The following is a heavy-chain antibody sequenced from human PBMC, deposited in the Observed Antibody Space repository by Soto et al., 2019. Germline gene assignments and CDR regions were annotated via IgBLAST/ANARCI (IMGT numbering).Heavy chain of an antibody. J-gene: IGHJ4*02. D-gene: IGHD6-13*01. CDR2: IYYTGGT. V-gene: IGHV4-31*03. Sequence: QVQLQESGPGLVKPSQTLSLTCTVSGGSISSGGYYWTWIRQHPWKGLEYIGDIYYTGGTYSNPSLKSRVTRSVDTSKNQFSLQVNSVTPADTAVYYCARAVSTHFDYWGQGTLVTVSS. CDR3: ARAVSTHFDY. CDR1: GGSISSGGYY.